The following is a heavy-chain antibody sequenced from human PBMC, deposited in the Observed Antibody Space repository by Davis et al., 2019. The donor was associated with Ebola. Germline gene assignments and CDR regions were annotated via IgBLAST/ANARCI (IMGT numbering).Heavy chain of an antibody. V-gene: IGHV1-3*01. Sequence: ASVKVSCKASGYTFTSYAMHWVRQAPGQRLEWMGWINAGNGNTKYSQKFQGRVTITRDTSASTAYMELSSLRSEDTAVYYCARVRSSSKFGFDYWGQGTLVTVSS. D-gene: IGHD6-6*01. J-gene: IGHJ4*02. CDR1: GYTFTSYA. CDR3: ARVRSSSKFGFDY. CDR2: INAGNGNT.